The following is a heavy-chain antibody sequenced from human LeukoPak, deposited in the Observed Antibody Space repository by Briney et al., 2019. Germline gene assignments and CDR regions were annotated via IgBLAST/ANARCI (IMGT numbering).Heavy chain of an antibody. Sequence: PGGSLRLSCAASGLTFSSYRMNWVRQAPGKGLEWVSSISSSRTYIYYADSVKGRFTISRDNAKNSLYLQMNSLRAEDTAVYYCARVGIVGATPGWGQGTLVTVSS. J-gene: IGHJ4*02. D-gene: IGHD1-26*01. CDR3: ARVGIVGATPG. V-gene: IGHV3-21*01. CDR1: GLTFSSYR. CDR2: ISSSRTYI.